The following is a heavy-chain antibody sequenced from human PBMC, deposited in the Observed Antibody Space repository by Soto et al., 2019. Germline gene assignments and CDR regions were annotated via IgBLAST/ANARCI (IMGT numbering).Heavy chain of an antibody. D-gene: IGHD3-3*01. V-gene: IGHV1-69*06. J-gene: IGHJ5*02. CDR1: GGGNLRDYR. CDR3: AQEHSRVEWPQNPLNWFDP. Sequence: VKVSCKASGGGNLRDYRTTWVRRAPGQGLEWMGGIIPKLGSANYAQNFQGRVTVTADKSTNTVYMELRSLRSDDTAVYYCAQEHSRVEWPQNPLNWFDPWGQGTLVTVSS. CDR2: IIPKLGSA.